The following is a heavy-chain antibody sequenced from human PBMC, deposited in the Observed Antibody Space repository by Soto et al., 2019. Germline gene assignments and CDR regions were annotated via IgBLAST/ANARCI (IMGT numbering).Heavy chain of an antibody. CDR1: GLTFSSYA. J-gene: IGHJ4*02. V-gene: IGHV3-30-3*01. CDR2: ISYDGGYE. D-gene: IGHD3-16*01. CDR3: ARDGGFDY. Sequence: QVQLVESGGGVVQPGRSLRLSCVASGLTFSSYAMHWVRQAPGKGLVWVSLISYDGGYEYYADSVKGRFTISRDNSKSALYLQMNSLRAEDTAVYYCARDGGFDYWGQGTLVSVSS.